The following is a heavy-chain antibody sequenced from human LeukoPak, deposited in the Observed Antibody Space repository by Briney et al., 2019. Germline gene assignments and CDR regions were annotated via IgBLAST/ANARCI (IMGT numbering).Heavy chain of an antibody. J-gene: IGHJ5*02. CDR3: ARDRALGVDP. CDR1: GGSISSSSYY. V-gene: IGHV4-61*01. D-gene: IGHD1-26*01. CDR2: IYNSGRT. Sequence: SETLSLTCTVSGGSISSSSYYWSWIRQPPGKGLEWIGYIYNSGRTNYNPSLKSRVTISADTSKNQFSLKLSSVTAADTAVYYCARDRALGVDPWGQGTLVTVSS.